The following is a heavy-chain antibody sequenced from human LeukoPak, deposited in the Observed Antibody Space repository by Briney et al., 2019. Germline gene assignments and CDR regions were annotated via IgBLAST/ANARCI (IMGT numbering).Heavy chain of an antibody. D-gene: IGHD3-3*01. CDR3: ARDGTYYDPLDP. J-gene: IGHJ5*02. CDR2: IYYSGST. V-gene: IGHV4-59*11. CDR1: GGSISSHY. Sequence: PSETLSLTCTVSGGSISSHYWSWTRQPPGKGLEWIGYIYYSGSTNYNPSLKSRVTISIDTSKNQFSLKLSSVTAADTAVYYCARDGTYYDPLDPWGQGTLVTVSS.